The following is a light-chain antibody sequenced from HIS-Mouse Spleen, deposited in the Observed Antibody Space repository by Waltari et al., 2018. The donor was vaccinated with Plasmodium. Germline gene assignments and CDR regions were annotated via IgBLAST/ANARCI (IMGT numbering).Light chain of an antibody. J-gene: IGLJ3*02. CDR3: YSTDSSGNHRV. CDR1: ALPKKS. CDR2: EDS. V-gene: IGLV3-10*01. Sequence: SYELTQPPSVSVSPGQTARITCSGDALPKKSAYWSQQKSGQAPVLVLYEDSKRPSGIPERFSGSSSGTMATLTISGAQVEDEADYYCYSTDSSGNHRVFGGGTKLTVL.